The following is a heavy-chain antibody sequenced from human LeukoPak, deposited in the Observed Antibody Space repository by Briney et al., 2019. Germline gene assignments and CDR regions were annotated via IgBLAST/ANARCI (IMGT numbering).Heavy chain of an antibody. Sequence: PGRSLRLPCAASGFTFDDYAMHWVRQAPGKGLEWVSGISWNSGSIGYADSVKGRFTISRDNAKNSLYLQMNSLRAEDTALYYCAKDSYYYDSSGYLDYWGQGTLVTVSS. CDR1: GFTFDDYA. CDR2: ISWNSGSI. D-gene: IGHD3-22*01. J-gene: IGHJ4*02. CDR3: AKDSYYYDSSGYLDY. V-gene: IGHV3-9*01.